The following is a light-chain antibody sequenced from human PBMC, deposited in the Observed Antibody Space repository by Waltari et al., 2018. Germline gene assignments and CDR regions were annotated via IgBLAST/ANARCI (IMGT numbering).Light chain of an antibody. V-gene: IGKV1D-13*01. J-gene: IGKJ3*01. CDR3: QHYYDNPFT. CDR2: DAS. CDR1: QNIYRN. Sequence: IQMTQSPSAFSASVGDRVTISCRASQNIYRNLAWYQQKPGKAPKLLIFDASTLESGIPSRFSGTGSGTDFTLTIRGLQPEDSARYYCQHYYDNPFTFGPGTKLDIK.